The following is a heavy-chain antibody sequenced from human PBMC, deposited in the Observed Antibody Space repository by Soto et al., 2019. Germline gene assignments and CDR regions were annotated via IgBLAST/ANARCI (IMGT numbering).Heavy chain of an antibody. D-gene: IGHD7-27*01. CDR1: DGSISSSNNY. J-gene: IGHJ6*02. CDR3: SREVGNSNYYYCYYAMDV. Sequence: QLQLQESGPGLVKPSETLSLTCTVSDGSISSSNNYWGWIRQPPGQGLEWIGSIYSSGSTFYNTSPRSRVTISLETSKNRFSLRLSSVTVADTAVYSCSREVGNSNYYYCYYAMDVWGQATTVTVSS. CDR2: IYSSGST. V-gene: IGHV4-39*02.